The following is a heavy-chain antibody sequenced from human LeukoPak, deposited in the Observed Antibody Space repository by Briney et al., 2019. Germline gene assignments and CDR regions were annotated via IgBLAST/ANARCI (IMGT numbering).Heavy chain of an antibody. V-gene: IGHV3-21*01. CDR1: GFTFSSYS. CDR2: ISSSSSYI. J-gene: IGHJ5*02. D-gene: IGHD1-26*01. Sequence: PGGSLRLSCAASGFTFSSYSMNWVRQAPGKGLEWVSSISSSSSYIYYADSVKGRFTISRDNAKNSLYLQMNSPRAEDTAVYYCASPLVGATTPWGQGTLVTVSS. CDR3: ASPLVGATTP.